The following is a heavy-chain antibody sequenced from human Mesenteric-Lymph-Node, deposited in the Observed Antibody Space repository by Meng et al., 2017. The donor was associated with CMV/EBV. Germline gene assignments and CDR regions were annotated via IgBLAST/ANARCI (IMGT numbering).Heavy chain of an antibody. J-gene: IGHJ4*02. CDR2: AYYSGAT. V-gene: IGHV4-39*01. CDR1: GGSISSSSYY. CDR3: ARHPVKRYYFDN. D-gene: IGHD1-1*01. Sequence: VSGGSISSSSYYWGWVRQPPGKELEWIGSAYYSGATDYNPSLKGRVTISVDTSKKEFSLSLRSVTAADTAVYYCARHPVKRYYFDNWGQETLVTVSS.